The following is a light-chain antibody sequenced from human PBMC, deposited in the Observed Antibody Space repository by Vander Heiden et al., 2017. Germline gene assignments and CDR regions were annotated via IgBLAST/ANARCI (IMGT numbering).Light chain of an antibody. Sequence: QSVLTQPPSVSGAPGQRVTLSCTGSSSNIGAGYDVHWYQQLPGTAPKLLIYGNSNRPSGVPDRFSGSKSGTSASLAITGLQAEDEADYYCQSYDSSLYVFGTGTKVTVL. J-gene: IGLJ1*01. CDR2: GNS. V-gene: IGLV1-40*01. CDR3: QSYDSSLYV. CDR1: SSNIGAGYD.